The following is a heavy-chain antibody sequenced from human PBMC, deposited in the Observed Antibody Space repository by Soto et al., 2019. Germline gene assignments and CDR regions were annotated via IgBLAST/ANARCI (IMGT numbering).Heavy chain of an antibody. CDR2: IYYSGST. CDR3: AKDRHPDGIWTFDH. Sequence: SETLSLTCTVSGGSISSGGYYWGWIRQHPGKGLEWIGYIYYSGSTYYNPSLKSRVTISVDTSKNQFSLKLSSVTAADTAVYYCAKDRHPDGIWTFDHWGQGTPVTVSS. D-gene: IGHD3-9*01. V-gene: IGHV4-31*03. J-gene: IGHJ4*02. CDR1: GGSISSGGYY.